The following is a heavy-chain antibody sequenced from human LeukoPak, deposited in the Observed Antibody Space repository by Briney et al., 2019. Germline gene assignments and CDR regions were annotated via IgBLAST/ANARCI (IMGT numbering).Heavy chain of an antibody. V-gene: IGHV3-23*01. CDR2: ISGSGGST. CDR1: GFTFSSYA. CDR3: AKGGPIAAADTRDYYYDSSGYDPDY. D-gene: IGHD3-22*01. Sequence: PGGSLGLSCAASGFTFSSYAMSWVRQAPGKGLEWVSAISGSGGSTYYADSVKGRFTISRDNSKNTLYLQMNSLRAADTAVYYCAKGGPIAAADTRDYYYDSSGYDPDYWGQGTLVTVSS. J-gene: IGHJ4*02.